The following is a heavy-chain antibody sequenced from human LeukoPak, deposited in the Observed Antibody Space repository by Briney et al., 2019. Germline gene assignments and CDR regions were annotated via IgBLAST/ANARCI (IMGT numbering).Heavy chain of an antibody. V-gene: IGHV4-39*01. CDR3: ARSHVSYYYYGMDV. Sequence: PSETLSLTCTVSGGSISSSSYYWGWIRQPPGKGQEWIGSIYYSGSTYYNPSLKSRVTISVDTSKNQFSLKLSSVTAADTAVYYCARSHVSYYYYGMDVWGQGTTVTVSS. J-gene: IGHJ6*02. CDR1: GGSISSSSYY. CDR2: IYYSGST.